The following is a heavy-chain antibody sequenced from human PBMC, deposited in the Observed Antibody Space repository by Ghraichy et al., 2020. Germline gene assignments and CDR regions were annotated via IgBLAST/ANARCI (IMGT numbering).Heavy chain of an antibody. CDR3: AREPISIFDYFDY. CDR1: GGSISSSSYY. CDR2: IYYSGST. Sequence: SETLSLTCTVSGGSISSSSYYWGWVRQPPGKGLEWIGSIYYSGSTYYNPSLKSRVTISVDTSKNQFSLKLSSVTAADTAVYYCAREPISIFDYFDYWGQGTLVTVSS. D-gene: IGHD3-3*01. J-gene: IGHJ4*02. V-gene: IGHV4-39*07.